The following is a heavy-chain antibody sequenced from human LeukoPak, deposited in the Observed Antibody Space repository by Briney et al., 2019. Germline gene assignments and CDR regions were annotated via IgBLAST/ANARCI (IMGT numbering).Heavy chain of an antibody. Sequence: SETLSLTCTVSGGSISSYYWSWIRQPPGKGLEWIGYIYYSGSTNYNPSLKSRVTISVDTSKNQFSLKLSSVTAADTAVYFCARDEGSSYPFDYWGQGTLVTVSS. D-gene: IGHD2-2*01. CDR3: ARDEGSSYPFDY. CDR2: IYYSGST. J-gene: IGHJ4*02. CDR1: GGSISSYY. V-gene: IGHV4-59*12.